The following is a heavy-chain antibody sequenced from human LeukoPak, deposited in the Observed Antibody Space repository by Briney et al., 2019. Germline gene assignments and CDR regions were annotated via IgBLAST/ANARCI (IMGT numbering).Heavy chain of an antibody. CDR1: GFTFSTYW. V-gene: IGHV3-23*01. J-gene: IGHJ4*02. CDR3: ATGMYYFDY. Sequence: GGSLRLSCAASGFTFSTYWMHWVRQAPGKGLEWVSGISGSGRSTYHADSVKGRFTISRDKSKNTLYLQMNSLRAEDTAVYYCATGMYYFDYWGQGTLVTVSS. CDR2: ISGSGRST.